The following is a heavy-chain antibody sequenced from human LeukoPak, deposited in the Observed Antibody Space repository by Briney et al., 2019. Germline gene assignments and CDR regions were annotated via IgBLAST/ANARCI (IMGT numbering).Heavy chain of an antibody. CDR1: GFTLRNYW. CDR2: IHRDGSVT. D-gene: IGHD3-22*01. V-gene: IGHV3-7*01. Sequence: PGGSLRLSCAASGFTLRNYWMNWVRQAPGRGLEWVANIHRDGSVTYYEDSVKGRFTISRDNAKNSLYLEMNSLRAEDTAVYFCVRDDECDSGGFYYDPLDSWGQGTLVTVSS. J-gene: IGHJ4*02. CDR3: VRDDECDSGGFYYDPLDS.